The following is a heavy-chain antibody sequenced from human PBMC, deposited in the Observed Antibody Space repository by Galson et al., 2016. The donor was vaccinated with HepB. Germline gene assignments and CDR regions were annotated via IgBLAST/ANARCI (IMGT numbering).Heavy chain of an antibody. Sequence: LRLSCAASGFTFSTYTMNWVRQTPGKGLEWVSSISSSSSYIYYADSVKGRFTISRDNAKKSLYLQMNSLRVEDTAVYYCARDGGGSWSAGMDVWGQGTTVTVSS. CDR3: ARDGGGSWSAGMDV. V-gene: IGHV3-21*01. J-gene: IGHJ6*02. CDR2: ISSSSSYI. D-gene: IGHD6-13*01. CDR1: GFTFSTYT.